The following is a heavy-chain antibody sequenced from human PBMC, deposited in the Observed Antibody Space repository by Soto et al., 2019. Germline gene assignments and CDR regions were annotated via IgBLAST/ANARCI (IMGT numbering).Heavy chain of an antibody. CDR3: VRDWDV. CDR2: IKPDGSEK. CDR1: GVTFSGYW. Sequence: PGGSLRLSCAASGVTFSGYWMSWVRQAPGKGLEWVANIKPDGSEKHYVDSVKGRFTISRDIAENSLYLQMNSLRAEDTAVYYCVRDWDVWGKGTTVTVSS. J-gene: IGHJ6*04. V-gene: IGHV3-7*01.